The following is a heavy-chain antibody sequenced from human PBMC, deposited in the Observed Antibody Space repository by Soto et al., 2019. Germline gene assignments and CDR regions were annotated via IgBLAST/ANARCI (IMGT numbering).Heavy chain of an antibody. CDR2: IGFDGTNI. V-gene: IGHV3-33*01. Sequence: QGQLVESGGGVVQPGRSLRLSCVASGFDFKTYGMHWVRQAPGKGLEWVAVIGFDGTNIHYSDSVRGRFSISRDNSENKVALQMNSLRGEDTALFYCVRTALVNKNCSYRGVRWGQGTLVTV. J-gene: IGHJ4*02. CDR3: VRTALVNKNCSYRGVR. D-gene: IGHD1-26*01. CDR1: GFDFKTYG.